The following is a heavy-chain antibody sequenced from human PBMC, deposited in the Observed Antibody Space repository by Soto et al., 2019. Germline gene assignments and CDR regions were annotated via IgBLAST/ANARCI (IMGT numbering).Heavy chain of an antibody. CDR2: MNPNSGNT. Sequence: ASVKVSCKASGYTFTSYDINWVRQATGQGLEWMGWMNPNSGNTGYAQKFQGRVTMTRNTSISTAYMELGSLRSEDTAVYYCARGILGYCSSTSCPQIHYYYYMDVWGKGTTVTVSS. D-gene: IGHD2-2*01. CDR1: GYTFTSYD. V-gene: IGHV1-8*01. CDR3: ARGILGYCSSTSCPQIHYYYYMDV. J-gene: IGHJ6*03.